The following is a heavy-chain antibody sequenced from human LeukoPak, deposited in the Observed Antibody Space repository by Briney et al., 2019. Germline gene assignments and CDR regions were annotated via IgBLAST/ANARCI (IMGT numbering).Heavy chain of an antibody. CDR3: ARVRYSYGYGEEAFDI. J-gene: IGHJ3*02. D-gene: IGHD5-18*01. V-gene: IGHV3-53*01. CDR2: IYSGGST. CDR1: GFTVSRNY. Sequence: AGGSLRLSCAASGFTVSRNYMSWVRQAPGKGLEWVSVIYSGGSTYYADSVKGRFTISRDNSKNALYLQMNSLRAEDTAVYYCARVRYSYGYGEEAFDIWGQGTMVTVSS.